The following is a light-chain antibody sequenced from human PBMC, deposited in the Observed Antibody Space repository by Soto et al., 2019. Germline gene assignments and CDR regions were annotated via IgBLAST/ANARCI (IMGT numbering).Light chain of an antibody. CDR1: QSLSRS. V-gene: IGKV3-20*01. CDR3: QQYGTSRT. CDR2: GAS. J-gene: IGKJ1*01. Sequence: EIVLTQSPATLSLSPGERATLSCRASQSLSRSLAWYQQKPGQAPRLLIYGASSRATGIPDRFSGSGSGTDFTLTISRLEPEDFAVYYCQQYGTSRTFGQGTKVDIK.